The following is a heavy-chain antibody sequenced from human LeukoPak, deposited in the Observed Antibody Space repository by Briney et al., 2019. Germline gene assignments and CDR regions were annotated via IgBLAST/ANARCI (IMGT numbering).Heavy chain of an antibody. D-gene: IGHD2-15*01. V-gene: IGHV3-7*03. CDR2: IKQDGSEM. J-gene: IGHJ5*02. Sequence: PGGSLRLSCAASGFTFSNYAMSWVRQAPGKGLEWVANIKQDGSEMHYVDSVKGRSTISRDNANNSLYLQMNSLRAEDTAVYYCVRAVVVAASYRFDPWGQGTLVTVSS. CDR1: GFTFSNYA. CDR3: VRAVVVAASYRFDP.